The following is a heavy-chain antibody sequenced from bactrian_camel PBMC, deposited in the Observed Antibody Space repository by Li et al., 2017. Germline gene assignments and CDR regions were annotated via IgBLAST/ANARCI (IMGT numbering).Heavy chain of an antibody. V-gene: IGHV3S53*01. CDR1: GTTYSTNC. CDR2: VTIGRGIT. D-gene: IGHD7*01. CDR3: AADLRTYVLGPLHTYGYNY. J-gene: IGHJ4*01. Sequence: VQLVESGGGSVSAGGSLRLTCSASGTTYSTNCMAWFRQAPGKEREGVAVVTIGRGITSYADSVKGRFTISLDNAKNTVYLQMDRLKPQDTAVYYCAADLRTYVLGPLHTYGYNYWGQGTQVTVS.